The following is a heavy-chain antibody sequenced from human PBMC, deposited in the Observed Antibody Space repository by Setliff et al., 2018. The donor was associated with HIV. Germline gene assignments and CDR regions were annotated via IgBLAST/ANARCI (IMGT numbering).Heavy chain of an antibody. J-gene: IGHJ6*02. CDR1: GYSISSGYY. CDR2: IYHSGST. CDR3: ARVGGQWLSGYYYYYAMDV. D-gene: IGHD6-19*01. Sequence: SETLSLTCTVSGYSISSGYYWGWIRQPPGKGLEWIGSIYHSGSTYYNPSLKSRVTISVDTPKNQFSLKLRSVTAADTAVYYCARVGGQWLSGYYYYYAMDVWGQGTTVTVSS. V-gene: IGHV4-38-2*02.